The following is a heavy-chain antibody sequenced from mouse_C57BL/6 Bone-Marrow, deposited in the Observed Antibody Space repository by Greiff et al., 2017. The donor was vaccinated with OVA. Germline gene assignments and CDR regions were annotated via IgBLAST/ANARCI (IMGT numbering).Heavy chain of an antibody. D-gene: IGHD2-14*01. CDR3: ARLEVPYYFDY. J-gene: IGHJ2*01. V-gene: IGHV1-80*01. CDR2: IYPGDGDT. Sequence: VQLQQSGAELVKPGASVKISCKASGYAFSSYWMNWVKQRPGKGLEWIGQIYPGDGDTSYNGKFKGKATLTADKSSSTAYMQLSSLTSEDSAVYFCARLEVPYYFDYWGQGTTLTVSS. CDR1: GYAFSSYW.